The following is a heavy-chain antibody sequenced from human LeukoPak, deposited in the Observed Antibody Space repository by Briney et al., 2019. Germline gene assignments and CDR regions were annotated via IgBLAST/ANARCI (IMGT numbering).Heavy chain of an antibody. CDR1: GFTFSSYE. CDR2: ISSSGSTI. D-gene: IGHD3-9*01. CDR3: ARDVLRYFDWFLGVSWFDP. Sequence: GGSLRLSCAASGFTFSSYEMNWVRQAPGKGLEWVSYISSSGSTIYYADSVKGRFTISRDNAKNSLYLQMNSLRAEDTAVYYCARDVLRYFDWFLGVSWFDPWGQGTLVTVSS. V-gene: IGHV3-48*03. J-gene: IGHJ5*02.